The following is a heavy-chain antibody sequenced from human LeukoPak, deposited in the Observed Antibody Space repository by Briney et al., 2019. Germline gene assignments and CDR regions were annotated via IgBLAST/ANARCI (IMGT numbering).Heavy chain of an antibody. Sequence: SETLSLTCAVYGGSFSGYYWSWIRQPPGKGLEWIGEINHSGSTNYNPSLKSRVTISVDTSKNQFSLKLSSVTAADTAVYYCARYYLQWLARSTNWFDPWGQGTLVTVSS. CDR3: ARYYLQWLARSTNWFDP. J-gene: IGHJ5*02. CDR2: INHSGST. D-gene: IGHD6-19*01. CDR1: GGSFSGYY. V-gene: IGHV4-34*01.